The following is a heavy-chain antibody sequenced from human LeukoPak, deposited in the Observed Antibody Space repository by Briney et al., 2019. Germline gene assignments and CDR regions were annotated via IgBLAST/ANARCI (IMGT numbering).Heavy chain of an antibody. CDR2: INHSGST. V-gene: IGHV4-34*01. D-gene: IGHD3-16*01. Sequence: PSETLSLTCAVYGGSFSGYYWSWIRQPPGKGLEWIGEINHSGSTNYNPSLKSRVTISVDTSKNQFSLKLSSVTAADTAVYYCARRRGGFPYWYFDLWGRGTLVTVSS. CDR3: ARRRGGFPYWYFDL. J-gene: IGHJ2*01. CDR1: GGSFSGYY.